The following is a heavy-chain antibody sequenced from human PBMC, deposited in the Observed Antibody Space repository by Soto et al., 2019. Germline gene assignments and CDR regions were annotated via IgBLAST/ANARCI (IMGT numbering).Heavy chain of an antibody. Sequence: GGSLRLSCAASGFTFDDYAMHWVRQAPGKGLEWVSGISWNSGSIGYADSVKGRFTISRDNAKNSLYLQMNSLRAEDTALYYCAKAHHGSWSYYTYYYYGMDVWGQGTTVTVSS. V-gene: IGHV3-9*01. J-gene: IGHJ6*02. CDR3: AKAHHGSWSYYTYYYYGMDV. D-gene: IGHD3-10*01. CDR1: GFTFDDYA. CDR2: ISWNSGSI.